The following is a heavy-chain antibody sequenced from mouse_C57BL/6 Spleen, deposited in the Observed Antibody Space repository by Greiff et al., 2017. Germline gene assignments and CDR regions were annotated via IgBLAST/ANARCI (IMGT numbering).Heavy chain of an antibody. D-gene: IGHD1-1*01. V-gene: IGHV5-4*01. J-gene: IGHJ2*01. CDR2: FSDGGSYT. CDR1: GFTFSSYA. CDR3: SREETVVAVDY. Sequence: DVMLVESGGGLVKPGGSLKLSCAASGFTFSSYAMSWVRQTPEKRLEWVATFSDGGSYTYYPDNVKGSFTISRDKAKNNLYMQMRHLKSEDTAMYYCSREETVVAVDYWGQGTTLTVSS.